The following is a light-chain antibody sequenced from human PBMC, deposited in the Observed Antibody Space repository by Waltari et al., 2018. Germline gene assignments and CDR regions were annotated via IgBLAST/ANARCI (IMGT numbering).Light chain of an antibody. V-gene: IGLV1-44*01. Sequence: QSVVTQPPSASGTPGQRVTISCSGSNSNIGSNPVNWYQQLPGTAPKVLIYSNNQRPSGVPDRFSGSKSGTSDSLAISGLQSEDEADYYCAAWDYSLNGVLFGGGTKLTVL. J-gene: IGLJ2*01. CDR2: SNN. CDR3: AAWDYSLNGVL. CDR1: NSNIGSNP.